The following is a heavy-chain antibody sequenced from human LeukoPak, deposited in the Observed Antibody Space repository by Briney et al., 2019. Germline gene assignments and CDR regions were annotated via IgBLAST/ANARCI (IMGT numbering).Heavy chain of an antibody. CDR1: GYTFTGYY. CDR3: QVWFGELSLFDY. CDR2: INPNSGGT. J-gene: IGHJ4*02. V-gene: IGHV1-2*02. Sequence: ASVKVSCKASGYTFTGYYMHWVRQAPGQGLEWMGWINPNSGGTNYAQKFQGRVTMTRDTSISTAHMELSRLRSDDTAVYYCQVWFGELSLFDYWGQGTLVTVSS. D-gene: IGHD3-10*01.